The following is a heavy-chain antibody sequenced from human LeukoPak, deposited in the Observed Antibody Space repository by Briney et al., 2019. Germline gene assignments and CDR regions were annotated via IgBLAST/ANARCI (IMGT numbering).Heavy chain of an antibody. J-gene: IGHJ4*02. D-gene: IGHD3-22*01. Sequence: PSETLSLTCTVSGGSISSSSYYWGWIRQPPGKGLEWIGSIYYSGSTYYNPSLKSRFTISVDTSKNQFSLKLSPVTAADTAVYYCARMDYDSSGWSDYWGQGTLVTVSS. CDR2: IYYSGST. V-gene: IGHV4-39*01. CDR1: GGSISSSSYY. CDR3: ARMDYDSSGWSDY.